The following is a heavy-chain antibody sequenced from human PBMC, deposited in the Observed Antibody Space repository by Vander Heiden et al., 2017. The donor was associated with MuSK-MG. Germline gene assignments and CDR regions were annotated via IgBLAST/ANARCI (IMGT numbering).Heavy chain of an antibody. D-gene: IGHD6-13*01. J-gene: IGHJ3*01. CDR3: ARCLRAFKHQLVVGVLDL. CDR1: GFPFSDYY. Sequence: QVQLVESGGGLVKPGGSLSHSCAVSGFPFSDYYMSRIRQTPGKGLEWVSYISSSGSTIFYADSVKCRFTISRDNAKNSLYVQMTSLRAEDTAVYYCARCLRAFKHQLVVGVLDLGGQGTTVTVAS. V-gene: IGHV3-11*01. CDR2: ISSSGSTI.